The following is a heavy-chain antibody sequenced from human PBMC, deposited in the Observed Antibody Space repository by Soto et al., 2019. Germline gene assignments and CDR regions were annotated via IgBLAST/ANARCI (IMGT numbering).Heavy chain of an antibody. CDR3: ARAAEGPAYVYWFDP. J-gene: IGHJ5*02. V-gene: IGHV4-4*07. CDR1: GGSISSYY. D-gene: IGHD3-10*02. CDR2: IYTSGST. Sequence: SETLSLTRTVSGGSISSYYWSWIRQPAGKGLEWIGRIYTSGSTNYNPSLKRRVTMSVDTSKNQFSLKLSSVTAADTAVYYCARAAEGPAYVYWFDPWGQGTLVTVSS.